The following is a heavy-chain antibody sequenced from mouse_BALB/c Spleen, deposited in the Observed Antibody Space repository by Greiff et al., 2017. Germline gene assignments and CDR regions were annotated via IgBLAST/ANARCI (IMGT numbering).Heavy chain of an antibody. CDR2: ISSGSSTI. CDR1: GFTFSSFG. D-gene: IGHD2-14*01. V-gene: IGHV5-17*02. J-gene: IGHJ2*01. Sequence: EVKLVESGGGLVQPGGSRKLSCAASGFTFSSFGMHWVRQAPEKGLEWVAYISSGSSTIYYADTVKGRFTISRDNPKNTLFLQMTSLRSEDTAMYYCARRGYESRFDYWGQGTTLTVSS. CDR3: ARRGYESRFDY.